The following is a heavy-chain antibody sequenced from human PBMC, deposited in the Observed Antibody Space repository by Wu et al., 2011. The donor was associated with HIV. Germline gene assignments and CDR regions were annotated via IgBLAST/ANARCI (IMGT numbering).Heavy chain of an antibody. D-gene: IGHD6-6*01. CDR3: ASPMSSSSWPGDYYYYMDV. CDR2: INPNSGGT. V-gene: IGHV1-2*02. CDR1: GYTFTGYY. J-gene: IGHJ6*03. Sequence: QVQLVQSGAEVKKPGASVKVSCKASGYTFTGYYMHWVRQAPGQGLEWMGWINPNSGGTNYAQKFQGRVTMTRDTSISTAYMELSSLRSEDTAVYYCASPMSSSSWPGDYYYYMDVWGKGTTATVSS.